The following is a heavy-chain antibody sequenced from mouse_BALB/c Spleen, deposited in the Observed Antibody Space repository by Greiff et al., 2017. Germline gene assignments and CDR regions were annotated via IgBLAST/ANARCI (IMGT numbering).Heavy chain of an antibody. Sequence: VQLQQSGTVLARPGASVKMSCKASGYSFTSYWMHWVKQRPGQGLEWIGAIYPGNSDTSYNQKFKGKAELTAVTSASTAYMELSSLTNEDSAVYYCIYGSSFYYYAMDYWGQGTSVTVSS. J-gene: IGHJ4*01. CDR2: IYPGNSDT. CDR3: IYGSSFYYYAMDY. V-gene: IGHV1-5*01. CDR1: GYSFTSYW. D-gene: IGHD1-1*01.